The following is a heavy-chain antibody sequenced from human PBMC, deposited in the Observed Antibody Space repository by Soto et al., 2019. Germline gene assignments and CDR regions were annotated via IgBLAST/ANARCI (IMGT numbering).Heavy chain of an antibody. CDR1: GGSISSGGYY. V-gene: IGHV4-31*03. CDR2: IYYSGST. D-gene: IGHD3-22*01. CDR3: ARGRWEVTYYYDGSGYKPRPNW. Sequence: SETLSLTCTVSGGSISSGGYYWSWIRQHPGKGLEWIGYIYYSGSTYYNPSLKSRVTISVDTSKNQFSLKLSSATAADTAMYYCARGRWEVTYYYDGSGYKPRPNW. J-gene: IGHJ5*01.